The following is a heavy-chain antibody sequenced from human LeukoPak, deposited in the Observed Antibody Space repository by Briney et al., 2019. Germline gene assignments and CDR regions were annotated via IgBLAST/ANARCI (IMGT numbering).Heavy chain of an antibody. CDR3: ATQAYCSGGSCYFGFDY. J-gene: IGHJ4*02. CDR1: GFTFSSYG. D-gene: IGHD2-15*01. CDR2: IRYDGSNK. V-gene: IGHV3-30*02. Sequence: GGSLRLSCAASGFTFSSYGMHWVRQAPGKGLEWVAFIRYDGSNKYYADSVKGRFTISRDNSKNTLYLQMNSLRAEDTAVYYCATQAYCSGGSCYFGFDYWGQGTLVTVSS.